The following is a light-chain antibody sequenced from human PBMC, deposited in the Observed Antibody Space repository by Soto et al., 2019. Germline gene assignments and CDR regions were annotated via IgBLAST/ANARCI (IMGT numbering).Light chain of an antibody. J-gene: IGLJ3*02. Sequence: QPVLTQSPSASASLGASVKLTCTLSSGHSSYAIAWHQQQPEKGPRYLMKLNSDGSLSKGDGIPDRFSGSSSGAERYLTISSLQSEDEADYYCQTWGTGLLVFGGGTKLTVL. CDR2: LNSDGSL. CDR3: QTWGTGLLV. CDR1: SGHSSYA. V-gene: IGLV4-69*01.